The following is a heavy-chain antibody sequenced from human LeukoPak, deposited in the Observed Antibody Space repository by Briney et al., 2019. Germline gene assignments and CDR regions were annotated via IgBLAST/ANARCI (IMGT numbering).Heavy chain of an antibody. V-gene: IGHV1-69*04. CDR1: GGTFSSYA. CDR3: AREQDYYDSSGYYSY. J-gene: IGHJ4*02. Sequence: SVKVSCKASGGTFSSYAISWVRQAPGQGLEWMGRIIPIFGIANYAQKFQGRVTITADKSTSTAYMELSSLSSEDTAVYYCAREQDYYDSSGYYSYWGQGTLVTVSS. D-gene: IGHD3-22*01. CDR2: IIPIFGIA.